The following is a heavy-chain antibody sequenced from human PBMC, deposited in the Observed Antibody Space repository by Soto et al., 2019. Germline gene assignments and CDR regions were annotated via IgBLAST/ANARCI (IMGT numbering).Heavy chain of an antibody. V-gene: IGHV1-69*13. D-gene: IGHD3-3*01. CDR3: ARPLRGGYYKAYYYYGMDV. Sequence: SVKVSCKASGGTFSSYAISWVRQAPGQGLEWMGGIIPIFGTANYAQRFQGRVTITADESTSTAYMELSSLRSEDTAVYYCARPLRGGYYKAYYYYGMDVWGQGTTVTVSS. CDR2: IIPIFGTA. J-gene: IGHJ6*02. CDR1: GGTFSSYA.